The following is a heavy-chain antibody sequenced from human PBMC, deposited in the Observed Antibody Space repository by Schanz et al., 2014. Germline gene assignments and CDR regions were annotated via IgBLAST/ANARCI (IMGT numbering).Heavy chain of an antibody. CDR3: TRGSGSRSYGWHYDS. J-gene: IGHJ4*02. CDR2: INSDGSSA. Sequence: EVQLVESGGGLVQPGGSLRLSCAASGFTFSSYWMHWVRQAPGKGLVWISRINSDGSSASYADSVKGRFTISRDNAKNTLYLQMNSVRAEDSAVYYCTRGSGSRSYGWHYDSWGQGTLVTVSS. CDR1: GFTFSSYW. V-gene: IGHV3-74*01. D-gene: IGHD3-10*01.